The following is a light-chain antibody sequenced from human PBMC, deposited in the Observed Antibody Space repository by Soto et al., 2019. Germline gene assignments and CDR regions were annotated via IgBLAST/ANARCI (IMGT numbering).Light chain of an antibody. Sequence: RVMTQSPATLSVSPGERVTLSCRVSQSVDSNFAWYQQRPGQAPRLLIYGASTRATDVPARFSASGSGTDFTLTISSLQSEDVVVYYCQQYNTWPITFGQGTRLEIK. CDR1: QSVDSN. V-gene: IGKV3-15*01. CDR2: GAS. CDR3: QQYNTWPIT. J-gene: IGKJ5*01.